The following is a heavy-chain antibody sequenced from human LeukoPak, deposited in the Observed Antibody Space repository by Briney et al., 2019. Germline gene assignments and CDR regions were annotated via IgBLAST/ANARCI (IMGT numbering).Heavy chain of an antibody. Sequence: SETPSLTCTVSGGSISSSSYYWGWIRQPPGKGLEWIGSIYYSGGTYYNPSLKSRVTISVDTSKNQFSLKLSSVTAADTAVYYCARQKSGGSCYSDYWGQGTLVTVSS. V-gene: IGHV4-39*01. CDR2: IYYSGGT. J-gene: IGHJ4*02. D-gene: IGHD2-15*01. CDR3: ARQKSGGSCYSDY. CDR1: GGSISSSSYY.